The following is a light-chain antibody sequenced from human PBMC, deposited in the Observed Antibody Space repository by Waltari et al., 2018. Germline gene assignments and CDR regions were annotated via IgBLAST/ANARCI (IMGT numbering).Light chain of an antibody. CDR3: QSYDGTIVV. CDR1: SGSIAPHY. Sequence: NVMLTQPHSASESPGKTVTIPCTRSSGSIAPHYGAWYQPRPGSAPTTVIYDSKERPSEVPDRFSGSIDTSSNSASLTISGLKTEDEADYYCQSYDGTIVVFGGGTKLTVL. CDR2: DSK. V-gene: IGLV6-57*03. J-gene: IGLJ2*01.